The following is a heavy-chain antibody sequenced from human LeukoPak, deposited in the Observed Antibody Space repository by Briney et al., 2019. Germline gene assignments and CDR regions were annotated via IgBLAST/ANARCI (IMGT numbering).Heavy chain of an antibody. CDR3: ARVGSRRRSSGFSYYYYYYMDV. Sequence: SETLSLTCAVYGGSFSGYYWSWIRQPPGKGLEWIGEINHSGSTNYNPSLKSRVTISVDTSKNQFSLKLSSVTAADTAVYYCARVGSRRRSSGFSYYYYYYMDVWGKGTTVTVSS. V-gene: IGHV4-34*01. D-gene: IGHD1-26*01. J-gene: IGHJ6*03. CDR2: INHSGST. CDR1: GGSFSGYY.